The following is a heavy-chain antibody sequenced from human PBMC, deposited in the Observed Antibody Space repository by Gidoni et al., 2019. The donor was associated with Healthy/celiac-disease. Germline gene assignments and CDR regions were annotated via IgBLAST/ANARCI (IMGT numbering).Heavy chain of an antibody. V-gene: IGHV2-5*02. CDR1: GFSLSTSGVG. J-gene: IGHJ6*03. D-gene: IGHD6-13*01. CDR3: ARLRIAAAGTGDYYYYYMDV. Sequence: QITLKESGPTLVKPTQTLTLTCTFSGFSLSTSGVGVGWIRQPPGKALEWLALIYWDDDKRYSPSLKSRLTITKDTSKNQVVLTMTNMDPVDTATYYCARLRIAAAGTGDYYYYYMDVWGKGTTVTVSS. CDR2: IYWDDDK.